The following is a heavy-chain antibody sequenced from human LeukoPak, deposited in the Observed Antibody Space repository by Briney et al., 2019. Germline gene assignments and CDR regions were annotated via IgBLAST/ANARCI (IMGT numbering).Heavy chain of an antibody. V-gene: IGHV1-69*13. Sequence: SVKVSCKASGHTFTGYYMHWVRQAPGQGLEWMAWIIPIFGTANYAQKFQGRFTITADESTSTAYMELSSLRSEDTAVYYFFFKHKTAYEIVVVPAARGWFDPWGQGTLVTVSS. CDR2: IIPIFGTA. CDR3: FFKHKTAYEIVVVPAARGWFDP. CDR1: GHTFTGYY. J-gene: IGHJ5*02. D-gene: IGHD2-2*01.